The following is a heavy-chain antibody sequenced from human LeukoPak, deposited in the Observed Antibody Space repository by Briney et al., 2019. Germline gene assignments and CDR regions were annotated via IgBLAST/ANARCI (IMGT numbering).Heavy chain of an antibody. D-gene: IGHD2-8*02. Sequence: GGSLRLSCAASGFTFDNYGVSWVRQAPGKGLEWVSGINWNGGSIDYADSVKGRFTISRDNAKNSLYLQMNSLRAEDTAIYYCATYRQVLLPFESWGQGTLVTVSS. J-gene: IGHJ4*02. CDR3: ATYRQVLLPFES. CDR2: INWNGGSI. CDR1: GFTFDNYG. V-gene: IGHV3-20*04.